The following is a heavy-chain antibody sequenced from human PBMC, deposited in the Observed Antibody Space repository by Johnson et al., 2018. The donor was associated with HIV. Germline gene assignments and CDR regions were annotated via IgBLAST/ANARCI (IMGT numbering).Heavy chain of an antibody. CDR2: ISYDGSNK. Sequence: APGKGLEWVAVISYDGSNKYYADSVKGRFTISRDNSKNTLYLQMNSLRDEDTALYYCARVTTYYYDNNDYHSDAFDIWGQGTMVTVSS. D-gene: IGHD3-22*01. J-gene: IGHJ3*02. V-gene: IGHV3-30*04. CDR3: ARVTTYYYDNNDYHSDAFDI.